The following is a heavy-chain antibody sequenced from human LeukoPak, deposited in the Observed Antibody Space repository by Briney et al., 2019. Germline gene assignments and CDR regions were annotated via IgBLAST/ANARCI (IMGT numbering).Heavy chain of an antibody. V-gene: IGHV1-3*01. CDR1: GYTFTSYA. CDR2: INAGNGNT. J-gene: IGHJ4*02. Sequence: ASVKVSCTASGYTFTSYAMHWVRQAPGQRLEWMGWINAGNGNTKYSQKFQGRVTITRDTSASTAYMELSSLRSEDTAVYYCARRGREQWLVFFDYWGQGTLVTVSS. CDR3: ARRGREQWLVFFDY. D-gene: IGHD6-19*01.